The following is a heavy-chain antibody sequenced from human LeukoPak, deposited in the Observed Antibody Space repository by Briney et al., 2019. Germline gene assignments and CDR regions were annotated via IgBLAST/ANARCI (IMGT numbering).Heavy chain of an antibody. CDR1: GGPITSNY. CDR2: GYYSGTY. J-gene: IGHJ5*02. D-gene: IGHD4-23*01. V-gene: IGHV4-59*08. Sequence: SETLSLTCTVSGGPITSNYWSWIRQPPGKGLEWIGYGYYSGTYNYSPSLKSRVTISVDTSKNQFSLKLSSVTAADTAVYYCARRHYGGNSDWFDPWGQGTLVTVSS. CDR3: ARRHYGGNSDWFDP.